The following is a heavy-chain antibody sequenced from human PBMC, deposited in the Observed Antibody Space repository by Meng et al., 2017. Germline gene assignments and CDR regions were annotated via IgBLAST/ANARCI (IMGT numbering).Heavy chain of an antibody. V-gene: IGHV3-30*04. CDR1: GFTFSSYA. J-gene: IGHJ4*02. CDR2: ISYDGSNK. D-gene: IGHD3-10*01. Sequence: GGSLRLSCAASGFTFSSYAMHWFRQAPGKGLEWVAVISYDGSNKYYAASVKGRFTITRDNSKNTLYLQMNSLRAEDTAVYYCARDPYYYGSGSLDYWGQGTLVTVSS. CDR3: ARDPYYYGSGSLDY.